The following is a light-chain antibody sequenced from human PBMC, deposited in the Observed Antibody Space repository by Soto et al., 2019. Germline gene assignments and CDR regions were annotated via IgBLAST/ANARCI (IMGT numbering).Light chain of an antibody. CDR2: GAS. CDR3: QQYNNWPPIT. Sequence: ETVLTQSPGSLSLSLGARATLSCRASQSVRDNLAWYQQKPGQAPRLLIYGASTRATGIPARFSGSGSGTEFTLSISSLQSEDFAVYYCQQYNNWPPITFGQGTRLEIK. CDR1: QSVRDN. V-gene: IGKV3D-15*01. J-gene: IGKJ5*01.